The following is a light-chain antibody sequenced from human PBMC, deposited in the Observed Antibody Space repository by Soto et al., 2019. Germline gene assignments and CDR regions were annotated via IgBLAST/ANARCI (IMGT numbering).Light chain of an antibody. CDR2: GAS. Sequence: EIGVTQSPGTLSLSPGERATLSCRASQSVSNNFLAWYQQKPGQAPRLLIYGASNRATGIPDRFSGSGSGTDFTLTINRLEPEDFAVYYCPQYGGSPNTFGQGTRLEIQ. J-gene: IGKJ2*01. CDR3: PQYGGSPNT. V-gene: IGKV3-20*01. CDR1: QSVSNNF.